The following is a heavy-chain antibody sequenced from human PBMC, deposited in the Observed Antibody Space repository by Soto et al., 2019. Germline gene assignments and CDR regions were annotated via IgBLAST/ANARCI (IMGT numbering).Heavy chain of an antibody. CDR3: ARDTSYSGYDWKGADAFDI. Sequence: GGSLRLSCAASGFTFSSYSMNWVRQAPGKGLEWVSSISSSSSYIYYADSVKGRFTISRDNAKNSLYLQMNSLRAEDTAVYYCARDTSYSGYDWKGADAFDIWGQGTMVTVSS. CDR2: ISSSSSYI. J-gene: IGHJ3*02. CDR1: GFTFSSYS. D-gene: IGHD5-12*01. V-gene: IGHV3-21*01.